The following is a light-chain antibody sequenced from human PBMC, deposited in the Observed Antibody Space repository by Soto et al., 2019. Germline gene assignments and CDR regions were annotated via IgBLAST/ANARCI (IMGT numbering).Light chain of an antibody. CDR3: QQYNNWPPLT. Sequence: IVMTKLPATLSFSLGERPTLSCGASQSVSSNLAWYQQKPGQAPRLLIYGASTRATGIPARFSGSGSGTEFTLTISSLQSEDFAVYYCQQYNNWPPLTFGGGTKVDIK. J-gene: IGKJ4*01. V-gene: IGKV3-15*01. CDR2: GAS. CDR1: QSVSSN.